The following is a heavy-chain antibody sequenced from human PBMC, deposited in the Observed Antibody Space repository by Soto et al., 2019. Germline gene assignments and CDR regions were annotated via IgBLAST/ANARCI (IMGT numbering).Heavy chain of an antibody. CDR1: GFTFGDYA. D-gene: IGHD3-22*01. V-gene: IGHV3-49*05. CDR2: IRSKAYGGTT. CDR3: TRDSHYYYDSSLDAFDI. Sequence: EVQLVESGGGLVKPGRSLRLSCTASGFTFGDYAMSWFRQAPGKGLEWVGFIRSKAYGGTTEYAASVKGRFTISRDDSKSIAYLQMNSLKTEDTAVYYCTRDSHYYYDSSLDAFDIWGQGTMVTVSS. J-gene: IGHJ3*02.